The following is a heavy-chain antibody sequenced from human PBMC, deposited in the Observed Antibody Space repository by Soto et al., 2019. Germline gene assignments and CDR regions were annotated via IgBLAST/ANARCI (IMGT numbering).Heavy chain of an antibody. CDR1: GFSLNNYW. D-gene: IGHD3-22*01. Sequence: EVQLEESGGGLFQPGGSLRLTCAVSGFSLNNYWMHWVRQRPGKGLVWVARIYRDGTTSYADSVKGRFTISRDNAKNTVSLQMNSLKDEDTAVYYCAREIRDYYDSSGYTGDAFDIWGQGTMVTVSS. CDR3: AREIRDYYDSSGYTGDAFDI. J-gene: IGHJ3*02. V-gene: IGHV3-74*01. CDR2: IYRDGTT.